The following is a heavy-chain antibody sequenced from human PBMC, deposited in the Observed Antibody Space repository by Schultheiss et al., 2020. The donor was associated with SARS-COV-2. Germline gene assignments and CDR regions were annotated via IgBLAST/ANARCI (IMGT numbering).Heavy chain of an antibody. CDR2: IWYDGSNK. J-gene: IGHJ6*02. D-gene: IGHD5-12*01. CDR3: TTAFRRYSRRAYYYYGMDV. CDR1: GFTFSSYG. V-gene: IGHV3-33*01. Sequence: GESLKISCAASGFTFSSYGMHWVRQAPGKGLEWVAVIWYDGSNKYYADSVKGRFTISRDNSKNTLYLQMNSLRAEDTAVYYCTTAFRRYSRRAYYYYGMDVWGQGTTVTVSS.